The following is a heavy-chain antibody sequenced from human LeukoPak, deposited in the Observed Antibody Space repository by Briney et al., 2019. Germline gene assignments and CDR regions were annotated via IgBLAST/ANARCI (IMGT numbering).Heavy chain of an antibody. V-gene: IGHV4-39*07. CDR2: IYYSGST. D-gene: IGHD5-18*01. CDR3: ASSHRGYSYGLDY. Sequence: PSETLSLTCTVSGGSISSSSYYWGWIRQPPGKGLEWIGSIYYSGSTNYNPSLKSRVTISVDTSKNQFSLKLSSVTAADTAVYYCASSHRGYSYGLDYWGQGTLVTVSS. J-gene: IGHJ4*02. CDR1: GGSISSSSYY.